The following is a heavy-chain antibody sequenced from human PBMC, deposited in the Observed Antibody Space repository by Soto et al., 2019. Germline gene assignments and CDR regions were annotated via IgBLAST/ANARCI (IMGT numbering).Heavy chain of an antibody. V-gene: IGHV4-61*01. CDR3: ARTVMPVGNLAAFDH. D-gene: IGHD7-27*01. CDR2: IYNNGNT. CDR1: GGSVSSVKYF. Sequence: SETLSLTCNVSGGSVSSVKYFWSWIRQPPGKGLEWIAYIYNNGNTNYNPSLKSRATISVDTYKNQCSLKLTSVTAADSALYFCARTVMPVGNLAAFDHWGQGVLVTVSS. J-gene: IGHJ4*02.